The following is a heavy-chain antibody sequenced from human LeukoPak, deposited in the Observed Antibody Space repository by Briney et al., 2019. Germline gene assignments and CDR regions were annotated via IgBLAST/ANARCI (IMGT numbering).Heavy chain of an antibody. Sequence: TGGSLRLSCAASGFTFSSYSMNWVRQAPGKGLEWVAVLSYDGSNEYYADSVKGRFTISRDNSKNTLYLQMNSLRVEDTAVYYCAGSWFYRDYFEYWGQGTLVTVSS. CDR3: AGSWFYRDYFEY. CDR2: LSYDGSNE. J-gene: IGHJ4*02. D-gene: IGHD3-10*01. V-gene: IGHV3-30*03. CDR1: GFTFSSYS.